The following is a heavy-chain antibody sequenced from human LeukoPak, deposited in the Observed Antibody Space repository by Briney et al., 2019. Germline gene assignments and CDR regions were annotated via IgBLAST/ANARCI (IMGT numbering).Heavy chain of an antibody. J-gene: IGHJ4*02. CDR1: GGSVSSGSYY. V-gene: IGHV4-61*01. Sequence: SGTLSLTCTVSGGSVSSGSYYWSWIRQPPGKGLEWIGYIYYSGRTNYNPSLKSRVTISVDTSKNQFSLKLSSVTAADTAVYYCASESSGTFDYWGQGTLVTVSS. CDR2: IYYSGRT. D-gene: IGHD6-6*01. CDR3: ASESSGTFDY.